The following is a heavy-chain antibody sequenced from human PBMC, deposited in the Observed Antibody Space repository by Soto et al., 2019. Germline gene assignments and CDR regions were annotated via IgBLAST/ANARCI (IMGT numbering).Heavy chain of an antibody. CDR1: GVSISRYL. CDR3: ARGRSSSYYEIDY. D-gene: IGHD6-13*01. V-gene: IGHV4-59*08. J-gene: IGHJ4*02. Sequence: SETLSLTCTGSGVSISRYLWNWIRQPPGEGLEWVGNIYYSGSTNYNPSLKSRVTISVDKSKPQSSLKVKSVTAEDTAIYYCARGRSSSYYEIDYWGQGTLVTVSS. CDR2: IYYSGST.